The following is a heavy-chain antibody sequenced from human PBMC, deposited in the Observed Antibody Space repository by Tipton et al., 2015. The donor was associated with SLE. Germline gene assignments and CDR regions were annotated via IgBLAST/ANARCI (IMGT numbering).Heavy chain of an antibody. J-gene: IGHJ4*02. CDR1: GNSFSRNW. Sequence: VQLVQSGAEVKKPGESLRISCQGSGNSFSRNWVSWVRQMPGKGLEWMGRIDPSDSYTNYWPSFQGHVTISADKSIGTVYLQWFSLKASDTAIYYCARHPSHSTGTTTFDFWGQGTLVTVSS. D-gene: IGHD1-7*01. CDR2: IDPSDSYT. CDR3: ARHPSHSTGTTTFDF. V-gene: IGHV5-10-1*01.